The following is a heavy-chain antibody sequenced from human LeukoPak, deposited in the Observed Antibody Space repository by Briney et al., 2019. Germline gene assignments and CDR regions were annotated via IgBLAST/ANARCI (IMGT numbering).Heavy chain of an antibody. Sequence: NPSETLSLTRTVSGGSISSSSYYWGWIRQPPGKGLEWIGSIYYSGSTYYNPSLKSRVTISVDTSKNQFSLKLSSVTAADTAVYYCARRRYYYDSSGPTRAYFDYWGQGTLVTVSS. CDR3: ARRRYYYDSSGPTRAYFDY. CDR1: GGSISSSSYY. CDR2: IYYSGST. V-gene: IGHV4-39*01. D-gene: IGHD3-22*01. J-gene: IGHJ4*02.